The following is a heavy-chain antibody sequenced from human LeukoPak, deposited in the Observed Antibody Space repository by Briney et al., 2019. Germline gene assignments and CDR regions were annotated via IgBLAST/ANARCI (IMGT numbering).Heavy chain of an antibody. CDR1: GGTFSSYA. Sequence: SVKPSRKASGGTFSSYAISWVRQAPGQGLEWMGGIIPIFGTANYAQKFQGRVTITADESTSTAYMELSSLRSEDTAVYYCARDGPHSYYYDSRSDYFDYWGQGTLVTVSS. V-gene: IGHV1-69*13. CDR3: ARDGPHSYYYDSRSDYFDY. CDR2: IIPIFGTA. D-gene: IGHD3-22*01. J-gene: IGHJ4*02.